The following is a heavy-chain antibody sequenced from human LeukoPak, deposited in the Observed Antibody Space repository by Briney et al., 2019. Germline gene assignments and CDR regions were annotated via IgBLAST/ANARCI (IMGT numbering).Heavy chain of an antibody. Sequence: GASVKVSCKASGYTFTSYGISWVRQAPGQGLEWMGWISAYNGNTNYAQKLQGRVTMTTDTSTSTAYMELRSLRSDDTVVYYCATGITIFGVVPTHLNYWGQGTLVTVSS. J-gene: IGHJ4*02. V-gene: IGHV1-18*01. CDR2: ISAYNGNT. CDR3: ATGITIFGVVPTHLNY. D-gene: IGHD3-3*01. CDR1: GYTFTSYG.